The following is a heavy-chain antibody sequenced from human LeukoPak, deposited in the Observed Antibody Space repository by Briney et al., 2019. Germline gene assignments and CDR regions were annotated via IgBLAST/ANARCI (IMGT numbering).Heavy chain of an antibody. D-gene: IGHD2-2*02. Sequence: GGSLRLSCAASGFTFSSYDMHWVRQATGKGLEWVSAIGTAGDTYYPDSVKGRFTISRDNSKNSLYLQMNSLRVEDTAVYYCARDIPADYWGQGTLVTVS. V-gene: IGHV3-13*04. CDR2: IGTAGDT. CDR1: GFTFSSYD. J-gene: IGHJ4*02. CDR3: ARDIPADY.